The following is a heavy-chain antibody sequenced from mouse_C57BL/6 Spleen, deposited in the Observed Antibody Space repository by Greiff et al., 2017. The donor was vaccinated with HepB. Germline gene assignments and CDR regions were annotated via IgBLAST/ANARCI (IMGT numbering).Heavy chain of an antibody. CDR3: ARGTTVKRTYFDV. V-gene: IGHV1-54*01. CDR2: INPGSGGT. D-gene: IGHD1-1*01. J-gene: IGHJ1*03. CDR1: GYAFTNYL. Sequence: QVQLQQSGAELVRPGTSVKVSCKASGYAFTNYLIEWVKQRPGQGLEWIGVINPGSGGTNYNEKFKGKATLTADKSSSTAYMQLSSLTSEDSAVYFCARGTTVKRTYFDVWGTGTTVTVSS.